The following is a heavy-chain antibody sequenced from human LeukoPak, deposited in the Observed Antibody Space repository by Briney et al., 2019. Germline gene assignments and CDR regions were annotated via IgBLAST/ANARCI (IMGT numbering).Heavy chain of an antibody. CDR2: ISGSGGST. CDR1: GFTFSSYA. D-gene: IGHD3-10*01. CDR3: AKDPENYYGSDPGYYYGMDV. J-gene: IGHJ6*02. Sequence: GGSLRLSCAASGFTFSSYAMSWVRQAPGKGLEWVSAISGSGGSTYYADSVKGRFTISRDNSKNTLYLQVNSLRAEDTAVYYCAKDPENYYGSDPGYYYGMDVWGQGTTVTVSS. V-gene: IGHV3-23*01.